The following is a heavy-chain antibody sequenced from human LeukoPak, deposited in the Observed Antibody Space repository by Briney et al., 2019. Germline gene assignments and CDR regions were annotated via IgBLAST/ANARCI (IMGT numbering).Heavy chain of an antibody. D-gene: IGHD4-23*01. CDR1: GFTFSDYY. V-gene: IGHV3-11*01. CDR2: ISTRDNTI. Sequence: TGGSLRLSCTASGFTFSDYYMSWIRQTPGKGLEWLSYISTRDNTIQYADSVKGRFTISRDNANNSVFLQMNNLRAEDSAIYYCARGARWAYYFDYWGQGSLVTVSS. CDR3: ARGARWAYYFDY. J-gene: IGHJ4*02.